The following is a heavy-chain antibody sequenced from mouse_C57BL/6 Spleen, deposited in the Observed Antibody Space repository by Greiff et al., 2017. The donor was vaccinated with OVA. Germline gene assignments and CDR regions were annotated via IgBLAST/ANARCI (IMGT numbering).Heavy chain of an antibody. Sequence: EVQVVESGPGLVKPSQSLSLTCSVTGYSITSGYYWNWIRQFPGNKLEWMGYISYDGSNNYNPSLKNRISITRDTSKNQFFLKLNSVTTEDTATYYCARDYYGSSYADYWGQGTTLTVSS. D-gene: IGHD1-1*01. V-gene: IGHV3-6*01. CDR3: ARDYYGSSYADY. CDR1: GYSITSGYY. J-gene: IGHJ2*01. CDR2: ISYDGSN.